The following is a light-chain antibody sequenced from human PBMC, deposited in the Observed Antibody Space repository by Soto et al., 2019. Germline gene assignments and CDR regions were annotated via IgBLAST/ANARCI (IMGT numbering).Light chain of an antibody. CDR1: QTIANY. CDR3: QQNSSPPPIT. V-gene: IGKV1-39*01. J-gene: IGKJ5*01. CDR2: AAS. Sequence: DIQMTQSPSSLSASVGDRVTITCRASQTIANYLNWYQQKPGKAPKLLIYAASSLQSGVPSRFSGGGFGTDFTLTISSLQTEDSAIYYCQQNSSPPPITFGQGTRLEI.